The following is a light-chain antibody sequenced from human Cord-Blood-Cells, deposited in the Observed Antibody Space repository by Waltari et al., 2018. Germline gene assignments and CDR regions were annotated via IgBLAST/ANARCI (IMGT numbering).Light chain of an antibody. CDR2: DAS. Sequence: EIVLTKSPATLSLSPGARATLSCRARQSVSSYLAWYQQNPGQAPRLLIYDASNRATGIPARFSGSGSGTDFTLTISSLEPEDFAVYYCQQRSNWYTFGQGTKLEIK. V-gene: IGKV3-11*01. CDR3: QQRSNWYT. J-gene: IGKJ2*01. CDR1: QSVSSY.